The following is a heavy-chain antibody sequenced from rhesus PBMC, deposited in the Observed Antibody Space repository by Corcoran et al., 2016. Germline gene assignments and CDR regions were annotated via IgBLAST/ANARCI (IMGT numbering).Heavy chain of an antibody. Sequence: VQLQESGQGLLKPSETLSLTCAVSGGSLSGGYGLVWFSQHPGKGREWSGSNDMSRRNTDYNTSLNGHVTIYTDTYKNQFSLKLSSVTAADTAVYYCARDPQMHSNFDYWGQGVLVTVSS. J-gene: IGHJ4*01. CDR1: GGSLSGGYG. D-gene: IGHD3S6*01. CDR3: ARDPQMHSNFDY. CDR2: NDMSRRNT. V-gene: IGHV4-127*01.